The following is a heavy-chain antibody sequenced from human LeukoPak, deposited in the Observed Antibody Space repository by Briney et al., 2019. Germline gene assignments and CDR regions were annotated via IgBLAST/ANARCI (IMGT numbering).Heavy chain of an antibody. CDR2: IYHSGST. V-gene: IGHV4-30-2*01. Sequence: PSETLSLTCTVSGGSISGYFWSWIRQPPGKGLEWIGYIYHSGSTYYNPSLKSRVTISVDRSKNQFSLKLSSVTAADTAVYYCARGIGCSSTSCYPYYYYYYMDVWGKGTTVTVSS. J-gene: IGHJ6*03. CDR3: ARGIGCSSTSCYPYYYYYYMDV. CDR1: GGSISGYF. D-gene: IGHD2-2*01.